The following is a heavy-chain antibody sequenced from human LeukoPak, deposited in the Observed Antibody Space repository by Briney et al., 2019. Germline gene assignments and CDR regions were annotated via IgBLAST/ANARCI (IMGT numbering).Heavy chain of an antibody. CDR3: AKDLAGVTVTTSNYYGMDV. CDR1: GFTFSSYA. CDR2: ISGSGGST. D-gene: IGHD4-17*01. V-gene: IGHV3-23*01. Sequence: GGSLRLSCAASGFTFSSYAMSWVRQAPGKGLEWVSAISGSGGSTYYADSVKGRFTISRDNSKNTLYLQMNTLRDEDRAVYYGAKDLAGVTVTTSNYYGMDVWGQGTTVTVSS. J-gene: IGHJ6*02.